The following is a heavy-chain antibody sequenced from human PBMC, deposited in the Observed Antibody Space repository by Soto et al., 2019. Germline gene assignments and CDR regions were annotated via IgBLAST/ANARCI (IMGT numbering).Heavy chain of an antibody. CDR2: ISYDGSNK. CDR3: AKDMVRGVMKVNGMDV. D-gene: IGHD3-10*01. V-gene: IGHV3-30*18. J-gene: IGHJ6*02. Sequence: GGSLRLSCAASGFTFSSYGMHWVRQAPGKGLEWVAVISYDGSNKYYADSVKGRFTISRDNSKNTLYLQMNSLRAEDTAVYYCAKDMVRGVMKVNGMDVWGQGTTVTVSS. CDR1: GFTFSSYG.